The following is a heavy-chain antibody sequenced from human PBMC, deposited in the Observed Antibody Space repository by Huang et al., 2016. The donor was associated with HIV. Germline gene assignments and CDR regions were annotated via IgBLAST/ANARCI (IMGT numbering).Heavy chain of an antibody. V-gene: IGHV3-74*01. Sequence: EVQLEESGGGLVQPGGSLRLSCAASGFSISSYWMHWVRQAPGKGGVWVSRMNRDGSSTSYADSVKGRFTSSRDNAKNTLYLQMNSLRAEDTAVYYCARDPRIQSWLNFFDYWGQGTLVSVSS. CDR2: MNRDGSST. D-gene: IGHD3-22*01. J-gene: IGHJ4*02. CDR1: GFSISSYW. CDR3: ARDPRIQSWLNFFDY.